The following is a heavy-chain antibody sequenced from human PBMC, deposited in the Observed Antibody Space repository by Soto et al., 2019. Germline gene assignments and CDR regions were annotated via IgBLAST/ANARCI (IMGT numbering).Heavy chain of an antibody. Sequence: SETLSLTCTVSGGSIGNYYWSWLRQPPGKGLEWIGCLYYSGSTNYNPSLESRVTISLDTSKNQFSLKLSSVTAADTAVYYCARFHANSQFDFWGQGTLVTVPQ. J-gene: IGHJ4*02. CDR3: ARFHANSQFDF. CDR1: GGSIGNYY. CDR2: LYYSGST. V-gene: IGHV4-59*08.